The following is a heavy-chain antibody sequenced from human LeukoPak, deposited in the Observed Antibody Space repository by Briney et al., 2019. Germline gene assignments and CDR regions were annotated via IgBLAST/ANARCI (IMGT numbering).Heavy chain of an antibody. Sequence: ASVKVSCKASGYTFTSYAMHWVRQAPGQRLEWMGWINAGNGNTKYSQKFQGRVTITRDTSASTAYMELSSLRSEDTAVYYCAADRYCSGGSCYYYYGMDVWGQGTTVTVSS. D-gene: IGHD2-15*01. CDR2: INAGNGNT. CDR1: GYTFTSYA. CDR3: AADRYCSGGSCYYYYGMDV. J-gene: IGHJ6*02. V-gene: IGHV1-3*01.